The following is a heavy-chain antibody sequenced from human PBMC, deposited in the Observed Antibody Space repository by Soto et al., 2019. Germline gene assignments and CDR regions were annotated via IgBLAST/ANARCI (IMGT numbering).Heavy chain of an antibody. CDR2: LWYDGSNK. J-gene: IGHJ6*02. CDR3: ARGNGYSSSWPDRRPTYYYGMDV. V-gene: IGHV3-33*01. Sequence: GGSLRLSCAASGFTFSSYGIHWVRQAPGKGLEWVAVLWYDGSNKYYADSVKGRFTISRDNSKNTLYLQMNSLRAEDTAVYYCARGNGYSSSWPDRRPTYYYGMDVWGQGTTVTVSS. D-gene: IGHD6-13*01. CDR1: GFTFSSYG.